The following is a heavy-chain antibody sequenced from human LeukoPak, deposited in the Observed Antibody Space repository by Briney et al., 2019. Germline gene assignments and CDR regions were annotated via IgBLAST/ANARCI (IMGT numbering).Heavy chain of an antibody. CDR3: AKDLGVISAYYYDSSGYPIYYFDY. CDR1: GFTVSSNY. CDR2: ISGSGGST. J-gene: IGHJ4*02. D-gene: IGHD3-22*01. V-gene: IGHV3-23*01. Sequence: GGSLRLSCAASGFTVSSNYMSWVRQAPGKGLEWVSAISGSGGSTYYADSVKGRFTISRDNSKNTLYLQMNSLRAEDTAVYYCAKDLGVISAYYYDSSGYPIYYFDYWGQGTLVTVSS.